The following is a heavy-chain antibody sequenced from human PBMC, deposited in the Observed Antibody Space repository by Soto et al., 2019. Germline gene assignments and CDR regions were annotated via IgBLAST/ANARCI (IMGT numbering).Heavy chain of an antibody. CDR1: GGTFSSYA. CDR2: IIPIFGTA. Sequence: SVKVSCKASGGTFSSYAISWVRQAPGQGLEWMGGIIPIFGTANYAQKFQGRVTITADESTSTAYMELSSLRSEDTAVYYCARGARKGYSSGWYYWGQGTLVTVSS. J-gene: IGHJ4*02. V-gene: IGHV1-69*13. CDR3: ARGARKGYSSGWYY. D-gene: IGHD6-19*01.